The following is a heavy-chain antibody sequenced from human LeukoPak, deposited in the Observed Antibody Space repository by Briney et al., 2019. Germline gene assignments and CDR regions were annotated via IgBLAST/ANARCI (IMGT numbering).Heavy chain of an antibody. CDR1: KFTFSSYA. CDR3: AKDRYDFWSGYSSNPFDY. Sequence: QSGGSLRLSCAASKFTFSSYAMNWVRQASGKGLEWVSGISGSGGSTYYADSVKGRFTISRDNSKNTLYLQMNSLRAEDTAVYYCAKDRYDFWSGYSSNPFDYWGQGTLVTVSS. CDR2: ISGSGGST. V-gene: IGHV3-23*01. D-gene: IGHD3-3*01. J-gene: IGHJ4*02.